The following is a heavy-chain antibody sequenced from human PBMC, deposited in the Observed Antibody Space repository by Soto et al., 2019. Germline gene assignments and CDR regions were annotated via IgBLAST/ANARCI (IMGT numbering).Heavy chain of an antibody. D-gene: IGHD2-15*01. CDR2: IYYSGST. Sequence: SETLSLTCTVSGGSIISGGCCWSWSRQQPGKGLEWFGYIYYSGSTYYNPSLKSRVTISVETSKNQFSLKLSSVTAADTAVYYCAIVPLDIVVVVAEYGMDVWGQGTTVT. J-gene: IGHJ6*02. V-gene: IGHV4-31*03. CDR3: AIVPLDIVVVVAEYGMDV. CDR1: GGSIISGGCC.